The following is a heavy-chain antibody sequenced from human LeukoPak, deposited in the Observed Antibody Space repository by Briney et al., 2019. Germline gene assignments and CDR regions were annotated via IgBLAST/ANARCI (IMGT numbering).Heavy chain of an antibody. J-gene: IGHJ4*02. CDR3: AQDLITMVRGVIGN. Sequence: GGSLRLSCAASGFTFTNYAMSWVRQPPGKGLEWVSAISGSDGNTYYADSVKGRFTISRDNSKNTLYLQMNSLRAEDTAVYYCAQDLITMVRGVIGNWGQGTLVTVPS. D-gene: IGHD3-10*01. V-gene: IGHV3-23*01. CDR2: ISGSDGNT. CDR1: GFTFTNYA.